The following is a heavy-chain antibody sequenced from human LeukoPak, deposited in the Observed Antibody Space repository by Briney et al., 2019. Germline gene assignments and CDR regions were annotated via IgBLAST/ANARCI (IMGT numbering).Heavy chain of an antibody. CDR2: INPNNGGT. V-gene: IGHV1-2*02. D-gene: IGHD3-16*01. CDR1: GYTITGYY. Sequence: ASVKVSCKAFGYTITGYYIHWVRQAPGQGLEWMGWINPNNGGTNSAQKFQGRVTMTRDTPIGTAYMELNRLTYDDTAVYYCAKDDGGYDFDYWGQGTLVTVSS. CDR3: AKDDGGYDFDY. J-gene: IGHJ4*02.